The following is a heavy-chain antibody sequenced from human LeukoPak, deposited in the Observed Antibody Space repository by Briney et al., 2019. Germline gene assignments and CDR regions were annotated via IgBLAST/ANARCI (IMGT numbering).Heavy chain of an antibody. D-gene: IGHD2-15*01. CDR2: INPSGGST. CDR3: ASGGKSGCSCGSCYSDH. J-gene: IGHJ5*02. Sequence: ASVKVSCKASGYTFTGYYMHWVRQAPGQGLEWMGMINPSGGSTSYAQKFQGRVTMTRDTSTSTAYMELSRLRYDDTAVYYCASGGKSGCSCGSCYSDHWGQGTLVTVSA. CDR1: GYTFTGYY. V-gene: IGHV1-46*01.